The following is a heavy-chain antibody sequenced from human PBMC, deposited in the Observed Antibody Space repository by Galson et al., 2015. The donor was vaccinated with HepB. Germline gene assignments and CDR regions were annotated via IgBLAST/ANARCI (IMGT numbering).Heavy chain of an antibody. CDR1: GSTFTGYY. CDR2: INPNSGGT. Sequence: SVKVSCKASGSTFTGYYMHWVRQAPGQGLEWMGWINPNSGGTNYAQKFQGWVTMTRDTSISTAYMELSRLRSDDTAVYYCARAPRGSYYPASDAFDIWGQGTMVTVSS. D-gene: IGHD1-26*01. CDR3: ARAPRGSYYPASDAFDI. J-gene: IGHJ3*02. V-gene: IGHV1-2*04.